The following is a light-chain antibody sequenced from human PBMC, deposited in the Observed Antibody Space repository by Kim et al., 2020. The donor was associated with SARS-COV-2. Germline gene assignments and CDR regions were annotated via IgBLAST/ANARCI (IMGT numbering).Light chain of an antibody. J-gene: IGKJ1*01. CDR1: QSLPSTY. CDR3: QVYGDSGT. V-gene: IGKV3-20*01. CDR2: GVS. Sequence: EIVLTQSPGTPSLSPGERATLSCRASQSLPSTYLAWYQQKPGLAPRLLMYGVSTRATGIPDRFSGSGSGSDFTLTISKLEPEDFAVYYCQVYGDSGTFAQGTKVEIK.